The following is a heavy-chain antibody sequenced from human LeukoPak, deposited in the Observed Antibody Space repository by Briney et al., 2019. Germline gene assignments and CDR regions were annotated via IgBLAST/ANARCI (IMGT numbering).Heavy chain of an antibody. CDR2: IKEDGSKK. CDR3: ARDGRDGYIDY. D-gene: IGHD5-24*01. J-gene: IGHJ4*02. V-gene: IGHV3-7*01. CDR1: GFTFSSYW. Sequence: TGGSLRLSCAASGFTFSSYWMSWVRQAPGKGLEWVANIKEDGSKKCYVDSVKGRFTISRDNAKNSLYLQMNSLRAEDTAVYYCARDGRDGYIDYWGQGTLVTVSS.